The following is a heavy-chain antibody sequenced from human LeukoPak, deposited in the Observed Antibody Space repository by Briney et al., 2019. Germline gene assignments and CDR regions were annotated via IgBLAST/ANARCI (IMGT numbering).Heavy chain of an antibody. Sequence: SVKVSCKASGGTFSSYAINWVRQAPGQGLEWMGGIIHIFGTANYAQKFQGRVTVTTDESMSTAYMELSSLRSEDTAVYYCARDNYAGANWFDSWGQGTLVTVSS. CDR3: ARDNYAGANWFDS. J-gene: IGHJ5*01. D-gene: IGHD1-7*01. CDR1: GGTFSSYA. CDR2: IIHIFGTA. V-gene: IGHV1-69*05.